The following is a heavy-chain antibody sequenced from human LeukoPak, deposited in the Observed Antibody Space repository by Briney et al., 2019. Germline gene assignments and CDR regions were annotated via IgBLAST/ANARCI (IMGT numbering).Heavy chain of an antibody. J-gene: IGHJ2*01. CDR3: ARDGYYDSSGYYYAGRFDL. Sequence: SETLSLTCTVSGGSISSYYWSWIRQPPGKGLEWIGDIYYSGSTNYNPSLKSRVTISVDTSKNQFSLKLSSVTAADTAVYYCARDGYYDSSGYYYAGRFDLWGRGTLVTVSS. V-gene: IGHV4-59*01. CDR1: GGSISSYY. D-gene: IGHD3-22*01. CDR2: IYYSGST.